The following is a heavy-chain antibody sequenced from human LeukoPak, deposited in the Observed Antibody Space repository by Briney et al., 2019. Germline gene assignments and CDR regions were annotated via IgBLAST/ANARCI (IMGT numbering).Heavy chain of an antibody. CDR1: GGSISSYY. Sequence: SETLSLTCIVSGGSISSYYWSWIRQPPGKGLEWIGEISHSGSTNYNPSLESRVTISVDRSKNQFSLRLNSVTAVDTAVYFCARVTGTTPFDYWGQGTLVTASS. D-gene: IGHD1-1*01. J-gene: IGHJ4*02. CDR3: ARVTGTTPFDY. V-gene: IGHV4-59*12. CDR2: ISHSGST.